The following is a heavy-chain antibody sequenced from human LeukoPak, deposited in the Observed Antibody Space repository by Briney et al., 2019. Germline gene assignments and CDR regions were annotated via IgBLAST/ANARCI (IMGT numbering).Heavy chain of an antibody. CDR1: GGSISSSTSY. J-gene: IGHJ4*02. V-gene: IGHV4-39*01. CDR3: ASYGYSYNYYFDY. CDR2: IYYSGST. Sequence: SETLSLTCTVSGGSISSSTSYWGWIRQPPGKGLEWIGSIYYSGSTYYNPSLKSRVTISVDTSKNQFSLKLSSVTAADTAVYYCASYGYSYNYYFDYWGQGTLVTVSS. D-gene: IGHD5-18*01.